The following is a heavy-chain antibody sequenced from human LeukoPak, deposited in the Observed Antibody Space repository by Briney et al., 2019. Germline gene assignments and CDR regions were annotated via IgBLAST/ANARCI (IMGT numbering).Heavy chain of an antibody. Sequence: SETLSLTCTVSGDTISGYYCTWIRQPAGKGLEWIGRIYTTGNIQFNPSLKSRVSMSTDKSKNQFFLNLRSVTAADTAVYYCAKGGERFGSGSYNWFDPWGRGILVTVSS. V-gene: IGHV4-4*07. CDR3: AKGGERFGSGSYNWFDP. J-gene: IGHJ5*02. CDR1: GDTISGYY. D-gene: IGHD3-10*01. CDR2: IYTTGNI.